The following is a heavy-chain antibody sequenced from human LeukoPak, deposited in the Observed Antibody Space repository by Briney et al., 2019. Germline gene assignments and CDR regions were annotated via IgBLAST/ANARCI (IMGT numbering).Heavy chain of an antibody. Sequence: PSETLSLTCTVSGGSLTSNDHYWSWIGQTPGQGLEWIGNIYYSGTTYYDPSLKSRVSISVDTSKSQFSLNLGSVTAADTAVYYCARYRCTTATCGFDPWGQGALVTVSS. CDR1: GGSLTSNDHY. D-gene: IGHD2/OR15-2a*01. J-gene: IGHJ5*02. V-gene: IGHV4-30-4*01. CDR3: ARYRCTTATCGFDP. CDR2: IYYSGTT.